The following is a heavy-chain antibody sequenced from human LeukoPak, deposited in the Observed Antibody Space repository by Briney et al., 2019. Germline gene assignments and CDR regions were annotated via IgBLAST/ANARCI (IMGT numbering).Heavy chain of an antibody. Sequence: GESLKISCKGSGYSFTSYWIGWVRQMPGKGLEWMGIIYPGDSDTRYSPSFQGQVTISADKSISTAYLQWSSLKASDTAMYYCARQSLSYYYGSGSYRHYYYYYLDVWGKGTTVTVSS. D-gene: IGHD3-10*01. V-gene: IGHV5-51*01. J-gene: IGHJ6*03. CDR1: GYSFTSYW. CDR2: IYPGDSDT. CDR3: ARQSLSYYYGSGSYRHYYYYYLDV.